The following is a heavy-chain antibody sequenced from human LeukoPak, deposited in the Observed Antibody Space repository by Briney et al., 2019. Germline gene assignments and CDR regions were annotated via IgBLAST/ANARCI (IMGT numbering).Heavy chain of an antibody. V-gene: IGHV4-30-4*08. CDR3: ARDPPGYSSSWD. J-gene: IGHJ4*02. Sequence: SETLSLTCTVSGGSISSGDYYWSWIRQPPGKGLEWIGYIYYSGSTYYNPSLKSRVTISVDTSKNQFSLKLSSVTAADTAVYYCARDPPGYSSSWDSGQGTLVTVSS. CDR1: GGSISSGDYY. CDR2: IYYSGST. D-gene: IGHD6-13*01.